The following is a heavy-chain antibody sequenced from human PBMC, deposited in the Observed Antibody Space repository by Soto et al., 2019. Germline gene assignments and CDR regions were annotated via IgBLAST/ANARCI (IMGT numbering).Heavy chain of an antibody. CDR2: IIPIYGAA. V-gene: IGHV1-69*01. CDR3: AARVSVAGQAIDY. D-gene: IGHD6-19*01. CDR1: GDNFNTYT. J-gene: IGHJ4*02. Sequence: QVQLLQSGAEMKKPGSSVRVSCKPSGDNFNTYTITWVRQAPGQGLEWMGGIIPIYGAASYAQKFQDRVSITADGSTNTVYMELSSLTSEDTALYYCAARVSVAGQAIDYWGQGTRVTVS.